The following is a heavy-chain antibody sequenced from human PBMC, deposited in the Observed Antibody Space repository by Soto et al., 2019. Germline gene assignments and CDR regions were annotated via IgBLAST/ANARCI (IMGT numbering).Heavy chain of an antibody. J-gene: IGHJ3*02. D-gene: IGHD5-18*01. V-gene: IGHV3-9*01. CDR1: GFTFDDYA. CDR3: AKEIVVDTEFRGAFDI. CDR2: ISWNSGSI. Sequence: EVQLVESGGGLVQPGRSLRLSCAASGFTFDDYAMHWVRQAPGKGLVWVSGISWNSGSIGYADSVKGRFTIYRDNAKNSLYMQMNSLRAEDTALYYCAKEIVVDTEFRGAFDIWGQGTMVTVSS.